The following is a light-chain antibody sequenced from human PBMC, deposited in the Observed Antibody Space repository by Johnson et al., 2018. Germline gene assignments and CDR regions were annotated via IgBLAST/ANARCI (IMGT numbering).Light chain of an antibody. J-gene: IGLJ1*01. CDR2: ENN. CDR1: SSNIGNNY. CDR3: GTWDSSLRAGNV. V-gene: IGLV1-51*02. Sequence: QSVLTQPPSVSAAPGQKVTISCSGSSSNIGNNYVSWYQQLPGTAPKLLIYENNKRPSGIPDRFSGSKSGTSATLGIPGLQTGDEAEYYCGTWDSSLRAGNVFGTGTKGTVL.